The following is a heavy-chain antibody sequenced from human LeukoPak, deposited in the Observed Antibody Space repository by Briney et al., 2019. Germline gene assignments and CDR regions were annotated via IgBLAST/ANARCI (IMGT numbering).Heavy chain of an antibody. V-gene: IGHV4-39*07. CDR2: IYYGATT. CDR3: ARERVTKYYFDY. CDR1: GDSISRTSNF. J-gene: IGHJ4*02. D-gene: IGHD4-11*01. Sequence: SETLSLTCTVSGDSISRTSNFWGWIRQPPGKGLEWIGSIYYGATTHYNPSLKSRVTISVDTSKNQFSLKLSSVTAADTAVYYCARERVTKYYFDYWGQGTLVTVSS.